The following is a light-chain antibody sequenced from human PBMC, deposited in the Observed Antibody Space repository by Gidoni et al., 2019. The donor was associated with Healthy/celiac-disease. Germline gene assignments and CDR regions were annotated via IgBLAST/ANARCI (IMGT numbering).Light chain of an antibody. CDR3: QQYNNWPLT. V-gene: IGKV3-15*01. Sequence: EIVMTQSPATLSVSPGERATLSCRASQSVSSYLTWYQQKPGQAPRLLIYGASTRATGIPARFSGSGSGTEFTLTIRSLQSEDFAVYYCQQYNNWPLTFGGGTKVEIK. CDR2: GAS. J-gene: IGKJ4*01. CDR1: QSVSSY.